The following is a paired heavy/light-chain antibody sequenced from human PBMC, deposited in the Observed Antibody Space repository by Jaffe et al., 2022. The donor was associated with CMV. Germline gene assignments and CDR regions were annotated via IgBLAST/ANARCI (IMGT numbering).Light chain of an antibody. CDR3: QQYVSSPVT. CDR1: QSVSSY. CDR2: GVS. J-gene: IGKJ1*01. V-gene: IGKV3-20*01. Sequence: EIVLTQSPGTLSLSPGERATLSCRASQSVSSYLAWYQQKPGQAPRLLIYGVSSRATGIPDRISGSGSGTDFTLTISRLEPEDFAVYYCQQYVSSPVTFGQGTKVEIK.
Heavy chain of an antibody. J-gene: IGHJ5*02. V-gene: IGHV3-23*04. CDR3: AKDRSSGSYQAPRFDP. Sequence: EVQLVESGGGLVQPGGSLRLSCAASGFTFSTCAMSWVRQAPGKGLEWLSAISDSGDNTHYADSVKGRFTISRDNSKNTLFLEMNSLGVEDTAIYYCAKDRSSGSYQAPRFDPWGQGTLVTVSS. D-gene: IGHD3-10*01. CDR1: GFTFSTCA. CDR2: ISDSGDNT.